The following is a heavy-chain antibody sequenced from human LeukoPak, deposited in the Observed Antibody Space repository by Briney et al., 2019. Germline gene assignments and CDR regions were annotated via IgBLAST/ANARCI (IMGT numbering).Heavy chain of an antibody. J-gene: IGHJ4*02. D-gene: IGHD6-13*01. CDR2: ISGSGSST. CDR3: AKDLRIIAAAGTTRRY. Sequence: GGSLRLSCTASGFTFSSYAMSWVRQAPGEGLEWVSAISGSGSSTYYADSVKGRFTISRDNSKHTLYLQMNSLRAEDTAVYYCAKDLRIIAAAGTTRRYWGQGTLVTVSS. V-gene: IGHV3-23*01. CDR1: GFTFSSYA.